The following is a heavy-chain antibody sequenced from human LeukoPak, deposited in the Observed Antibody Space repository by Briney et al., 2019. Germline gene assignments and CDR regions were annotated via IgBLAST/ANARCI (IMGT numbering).Heavy chain of an antibody. Sequence: ASVKVSCKASGYTFTDYYIHWVRQAPGQGLEWMGRINPNSGGTNYAQKFQGRVTMTRDTSISTAYMELSRLRSDDTAAYYCARHFLGYCSSTSCAVFDYWGQGTLVTVSS. J-gene: IGHJ4*02. V-gene: IGHV1-2*06. CDR2: INPNSGGT. CDR3: ARHFLGYCSSTSCAVFDY. D-gene: IGHD2-2*01. CDR1: GYTFTDYY.